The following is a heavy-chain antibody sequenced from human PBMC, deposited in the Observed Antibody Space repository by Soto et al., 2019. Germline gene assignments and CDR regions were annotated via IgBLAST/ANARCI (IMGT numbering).Heavy chain of an antibody. J-gene: IGHJ6*02. CDR2: INTDGLS. D-gene: IGHD2-15*01. CDR1: GVSITSYY. CDR3: ARVPVAVAATEDYYGLDV. V-gene: IGHV4-4*07. Sequence: LSLTCSVSGVSITSYYWSWIRQSAGGGLEWMGRINTDGLSTYSPSFKSRLTMSLDTSKNQVSLRLISVTAADTAVYFCARVPVAVAATEDYYGLDVWGQGTTVTVSS.